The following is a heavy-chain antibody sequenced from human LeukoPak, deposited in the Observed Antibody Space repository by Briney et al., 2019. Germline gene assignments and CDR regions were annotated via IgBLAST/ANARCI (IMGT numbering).Heavy chain of an antibody. D-gene: IGHD3-10*01. Sequence: SETLSLTCTVSGGSISSYYWSWIRQPPGKGLEWMAYIYYSGSIKYNPSLKSRVPISVDTSKNQFSLKLSSVTAADTAVYYCARRYGSGSSGTFAYRGQGTLVTVSS. CDR2: IYYSGSI. J-gene: IGHJ4*02. CDR3: ARRYGSGSSGTFAY. CDR1: GGSISSYY. V-gene: IGHV4-59*01.